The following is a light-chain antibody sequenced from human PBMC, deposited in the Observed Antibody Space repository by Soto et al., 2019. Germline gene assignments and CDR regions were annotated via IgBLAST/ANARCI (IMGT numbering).Light chain of an antibody. V-gene: IGKV3-20*01. CDR2: AAA. Sequence: EVVLTQSPGTLSLSPGERATLSCRASQIVTINSLAWYQQKPGQPPRLLIYAAATRASAIPDRCSGSGSGTDFTLTISSRQPEDFALYYCQQYGDSPFTFGPGTRVDVK. CDR1: QIVTINS. CDR3: QQYGDSPFT. J-gene: IGKJ3*01.